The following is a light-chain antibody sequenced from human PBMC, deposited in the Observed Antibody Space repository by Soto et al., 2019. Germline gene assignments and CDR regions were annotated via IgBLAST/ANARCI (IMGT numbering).Light chain of an antibody. CDR1: QTVGASY. Sequence: EIVLTQSPDTLSLSPGDRATGSCRASQTVGASYVAWYQHKPGQAPKFLMYGASTRATGIPDRCRGSGSGTEVTLTIASREPEDFGLYYCQQYGWSPWTFGKGTRVEI. J-gene: IGKJ1*01. V-gene: IGKV3-20*01. CDR3: QQYGWSPWT. CDR2: GAS.